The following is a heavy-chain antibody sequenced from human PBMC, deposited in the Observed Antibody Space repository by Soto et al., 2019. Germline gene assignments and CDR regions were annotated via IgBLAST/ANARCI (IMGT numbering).Heavy chain of an antibody. CDR3: ARDKTGTHYYYYYMDV. CDR2: IYSGGST. CDR1: GFTVSSNY. J-gene: IGHJ6*03. Sequence: GGSLRLSCAASGFTVSSNYMSWVRQAPGKGLEWVSVIYSGGSTYYADSVKGRFTISRDNSKNTLYLQMNSLRAEDTAVYYCARDKTGTHYYYYYMDVWGKGTTVTVSS. D-gene: IGHD1-1*01. V-gene: IGHV3-66*01.